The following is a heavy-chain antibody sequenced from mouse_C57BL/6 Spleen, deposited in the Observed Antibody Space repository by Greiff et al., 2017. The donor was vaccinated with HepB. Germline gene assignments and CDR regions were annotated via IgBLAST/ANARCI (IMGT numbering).Heavy chain of an antibody. D-gene: IGHD2-1*01. CDR1: GYTFTSYG. J-gene: IGHJ3*01. Sequence: LQQSGAELARPGASVKLSCKASGYTFTSYGISWVKQRTGQGLEWIGEIYPRSGNTYYNEKFKGKATLTADKSSSTAYMELRSLTSEDSAVYFCARSGDGNYSAWFAYWGQGTLVTVSA. CDR2: IYPRSGNT. V-gene: IGHV1-81*01. CDR3: ARSGDGNYSAWFAY.